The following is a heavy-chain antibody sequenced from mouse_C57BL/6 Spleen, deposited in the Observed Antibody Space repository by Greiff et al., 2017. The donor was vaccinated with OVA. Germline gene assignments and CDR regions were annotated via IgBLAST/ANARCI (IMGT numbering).Heavy chain of an antibody. V-gene: IGHV1-85*01. Sequence: QVQLQQSGPELVKPGASVKLSCKASGYTFTSYDINWVKQRPGQGLEWIGWIYPRDGSTKYNEKFKGKVTLTVDTSSSTAYMELHSLTSEHTAVYFGARAGYYGRSQGYFDVWGTGTTVTVSS. D-gene: IGHD1-1*01. J-gene: IGHJ1*03. CDR1: GYTFTSYD. CDR2: IYPRDGST. CDR3: ARAGYYGRSQGYFDV.